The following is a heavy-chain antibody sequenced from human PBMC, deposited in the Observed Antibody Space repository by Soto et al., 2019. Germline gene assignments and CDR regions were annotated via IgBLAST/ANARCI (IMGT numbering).Heavy chain of an antibody. J-gene: IGHJ6*03. CDR1: GFTFSSYA. V-gene: IGHV3-23*01. Sequence: TGGSLRLSCAASGFTFSSYAMSWVRQAPGKGLEWVSAISGSGGSTYYADSVKGRFTISRDNSKNTLYLQMNSLRAEDTAVYYCAKGNRRNSSPYYYYYYYMDVWGKGTTVTVSS. CDR3: AKGNRRNSSPYYYYYYYMDV. CDR2: ISGSGGST. D-gene: IGHD6-13*01.